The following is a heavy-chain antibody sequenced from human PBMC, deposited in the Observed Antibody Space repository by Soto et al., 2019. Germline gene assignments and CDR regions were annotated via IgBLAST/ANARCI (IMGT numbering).Heavy chain of an antibody. CDR3: ARCDSGVNCISATRYGTFEY. CDR2: IHYSGRT. CDR1: VGSISDTSYY. J-gene: IGHJ4*02. Sequence: QLQLQESGPGLVKPSETLSLTCTVSVGSISDTSYYWAWLRQSPGKGLEWMASIHYSGRTYYSPSLKSRGTISLDTAKNQFSLKVNSMTAADTAVYYCARCDSGVNCISATRYGTFEYWGQGTLVTVSS. D-gene: IGHD5-18*01. V-gene: IGHV4-39*01.